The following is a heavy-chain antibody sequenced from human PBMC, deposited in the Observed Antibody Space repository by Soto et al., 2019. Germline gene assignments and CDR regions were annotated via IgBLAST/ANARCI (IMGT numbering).Heavy chain of an antibody. CDR1: GVSFSGYY. Sequence: QVQLQQWGAGLLKPSETLSLTCAVYGVSFSGYYWSWIRQPPGKGLEWIGEINHSGSTNYNPSLKSLVTISVDTSKNQLSQKLSSVTAADTAVYYCARGLAQRPSTVTMGFRVAFDIWGQGTIVTVSS. J-gene: IGHJ3*02. CDR2: INHSGST. V-gene: IGHV4-34*01. CDR3: ARGLAQRPSTVTMGFRVAFDI. D-gene: IGHD4-17*01.